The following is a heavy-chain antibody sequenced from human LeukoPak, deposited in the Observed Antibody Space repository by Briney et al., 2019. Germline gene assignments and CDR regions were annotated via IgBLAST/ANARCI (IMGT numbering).Heavy chain of an antibody. CDR3: ARSVTIFGVATLGY. V-gene: IGHV1-69*01. CDR2: IIPIFGTA. CDR1: GGTFSSYA. J-gene: IGHJ4*02. D-gene: IGHD3-3*01. Sequence: GASVKVSCKASGGTFSSYAISWVRQAPGQGLEWMGGIIPIFGTANYAQKFQGRVTITADESTSTAYMELSSLRSEDTTVYYCARSVTIFGVATLGYWGQGTPVTVSS.